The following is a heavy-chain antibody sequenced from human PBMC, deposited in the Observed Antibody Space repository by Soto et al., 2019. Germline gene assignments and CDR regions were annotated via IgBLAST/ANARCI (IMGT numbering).Heavy chain of an antibody. CDR1: GYTFTTYG. J-gene: IGHJ6*02. Sequence: ASVKVYCKASGYTFTTYGISWVRQAPGQGLEWMGWISGYNGHTKYAQKFQGRVTMTTDTSTSTVYMDLRSLRSDDTAVYYCAREGEVPYYYYGLDVWGQGTTVTVSS. V-gene: IGHV1-18*01. CDR2: ISGYNGHT. CDR3: AREGEVPYYYYGLDV. D-gene: IGHD3-16*01.